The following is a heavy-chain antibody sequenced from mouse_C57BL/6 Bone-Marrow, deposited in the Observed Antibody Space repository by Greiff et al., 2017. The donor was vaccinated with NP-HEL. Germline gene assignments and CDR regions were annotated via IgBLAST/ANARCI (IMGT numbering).Heavy chain of an antibody. CDR2: VDPSDSYT. V-gene: IGHV1-50*01. CDR3: ARVGYGIRYGAMDY. Sequence: QVQLQQPGAELVKPGASVKLSCKASGYTFTSYWMQWVKQRPGQGLEWIGEVDPSDSYTNYNQKFKGKATLTVDTSSSTAYMQLSSLTSEDSAVYYCARVGYGIRYGAMDYWGQGTSVTVSS. CDR1: GYTFTSYW. J-gene: IGHJ4*01. D-gene: IGHD1-1*01.